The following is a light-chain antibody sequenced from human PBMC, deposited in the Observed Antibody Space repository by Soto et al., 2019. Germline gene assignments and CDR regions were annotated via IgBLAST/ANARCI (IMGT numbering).Light chain of an antibody. CDR3: QKYNGAPQT. V-gene: IGKV3-15*01. CDR1: QSVSTN. J-gene: IGKJ1*01. Sequence: EIVMTQSPATLSVSPGERVTLSCRASQSVSTNLAWYQQKPGQAPRLLIYGASTRTSGFPARFSGSGSGTDFTLTISSLQSEDFATYFCQKYNGAPQTFGQGTKVDIK. CDR2: GAS.